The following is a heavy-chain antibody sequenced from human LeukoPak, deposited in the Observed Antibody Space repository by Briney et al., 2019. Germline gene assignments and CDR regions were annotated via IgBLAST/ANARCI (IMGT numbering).Heavy chain of an antibody. CDR2: IYYSGST. Sequence: SETLSLTCAVYGGSFSGYYWSWIRQPPGKGLEWIGYIYYSGSTNYNPSLKSRVTISVDTSKNQFSLKLSSVTAADTAVYYCARSGSYFVDLGAFDIWGQGTMVTVSS. D-gene: IGHD1-26*01. V-gene: IGHV4-59*08. CDR1: GGSFSGYY. CDR3: ARSGSYFVDLGAFDI. J-gene: IGHJ3*02.